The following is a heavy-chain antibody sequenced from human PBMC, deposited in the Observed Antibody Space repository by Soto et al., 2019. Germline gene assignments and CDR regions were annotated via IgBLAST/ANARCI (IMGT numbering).Heavy chain of an antibody. CDR2: IGSAGDT. J-gene: IGHJ4*02. CDR1: GFTFSSYA. Sequence: GGSLRLSCAASGFTFSSYAVHWVRQPTGKGLEWVSVIGSAGDTYYPGSVKGRFTISRENAKNSLYLQMNSLRSEDTAVYYCARGYLGSFDYWGQGALVAVSS. D-gene: IGHD7-27*01. V-gene: IGHV3-13*01. CDR3: ARGYLGSFDY.